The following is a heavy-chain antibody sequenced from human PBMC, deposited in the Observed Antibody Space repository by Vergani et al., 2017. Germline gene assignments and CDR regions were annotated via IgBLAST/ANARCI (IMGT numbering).Heavy chain of an antibody. CDR1: GGSFTSYH. V-gene: IGHV4-34*01. CDR3: ARVNTETNGHLYYYYMDV. D-gene: IGHD4-11*01. CDR2: IDHTGRP. Sequence: QVQLQQWGGGLLKPSETLSLTCVVNGGSFTSYHWTWIRQSPGEGLEWVGDIDHTGRPDYNPSLKRRLTMSVDKSRNQFSLTLNSVTATDTAIYFCARVNTETNGHLYYYYMDVWGQGTAVTVS. J-gene: IGHJ6*03.